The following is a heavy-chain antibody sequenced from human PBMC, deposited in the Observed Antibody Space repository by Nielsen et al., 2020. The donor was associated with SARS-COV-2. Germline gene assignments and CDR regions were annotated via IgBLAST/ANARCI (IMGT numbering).Heavy chain of an antibody. D-gene: IGHD2-2*01. CDR2: ISSSSSYI. CDR3: ARDPAYIVVVGYYYYGMDV. Sequence: WIRQPPGKGLEWVSSISSSSSYIYYADSVKDRFTISRDNAKNSLYLQMNSLRAEDTAVYYCARDPAYIVVVGYYYYGMDVWGQGTTVTVSS. V-gene: IGHV3-21*01. J-gene: IGHJ6*02.